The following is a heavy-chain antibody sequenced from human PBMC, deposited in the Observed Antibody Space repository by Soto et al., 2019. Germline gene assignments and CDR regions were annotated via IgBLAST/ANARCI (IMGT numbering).Heavy chain of an antibody. CDR3: ARARYGSGSYYFYYYGMDV. D-gene: IGHD3-10*01. CDR2: IHHSGNT. V-gene: IGHV4-34*01. J-gene: IGHJ6*02. Sequence: ASETLSLACAVFGGSFSTFYWSWIRQPPGKGLEWIGEIHHSGNTIYDPSLKSRVTISVDTSKNQFYLKLNSVTAADTSVYSCARARYGSGSYYFYYYGMDVWGQGTTVT. CDR1: GGSFSTFY.